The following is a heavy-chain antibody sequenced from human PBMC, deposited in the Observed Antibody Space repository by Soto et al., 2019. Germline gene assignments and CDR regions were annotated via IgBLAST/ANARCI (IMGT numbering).Heavy chain of an antibody. V-gene: IGHV3-33*01. CDR1: GFTFISYG. CDR2: IWYDGSNK. Sequence: WGSLRLSCAASGFTFISYGIHCVRHSPFKWLEWVAVIWYDGSNKYYADSVKGRFTISRDNSKNTLYLQMNSLRAEDTAVYYCARGYDFWSGYYDPYYYYGMDVWGQGTTVTVSS. J-gene: IGHJ6*02. D-gene: IGHD3-3*01. CDR3: ARGYDFWSGYYDPYYYYGMDV.